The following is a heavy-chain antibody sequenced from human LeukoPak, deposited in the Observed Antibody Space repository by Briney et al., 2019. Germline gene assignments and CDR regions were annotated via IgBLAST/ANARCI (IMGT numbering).Heavy chain of an antibody. V-gene: IGHV1-2*02. CDR1: GYTFTSYG. D-gene: IGHD6-6*01. J-gene: IGHJ5*02. CDR2: INPNSGGT. CDR3: AYSSSSWFDP. Sequence: ASVKVSCKASGYTFTSYGISWVRQAPGQGLEWMGWINPNSGGTNYAQKFQGRVTMTRDTSISTAYMELSRLRSDDTAVYYCAYSSSSWFDPWGQGTLVTVSS.